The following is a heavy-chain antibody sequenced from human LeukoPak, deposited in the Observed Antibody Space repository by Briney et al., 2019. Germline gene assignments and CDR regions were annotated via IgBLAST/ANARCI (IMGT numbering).Heavy chain of an antibody. Sequence: SETLSLTCTVSGGSISSYYWSWIRQPPGKGLEWIGYIYYSGSTNYNPSLKSRVTISVDTSKNQFSLKLSSVTAADTAVYYCAGEQLAHFDYWGQGTLVTVSS. CDR2: IYYSGST. CDR3: AGEQLAHFDY. D-gene: IGHD6-13*01. J-gene: IGHJ4*02. V-gene: IGHV4-59*01. CDR1: GGSISSYY.